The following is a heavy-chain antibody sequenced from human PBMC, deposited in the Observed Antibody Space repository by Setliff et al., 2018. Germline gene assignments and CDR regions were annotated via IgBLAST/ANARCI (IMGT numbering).Heavy chain of an antibody. Sequence: PGGSLRLSCAASGFTFSASTMNWVRQAPGKGLEWVSSISGSSSNFIYYADSVKGRFTISRDDAKNSLYLQMNSLRAEDTAVYYCAREQFVGDYWGQGTLVTVSS. CDR2: ISGSSSNFI. J-gene: IGHJ4*02. CDR1: GFTFSAST. D-gene: IGHD3-10*01. CDR3: AREQFVGDY. V-gene: IGHV3-21*04.